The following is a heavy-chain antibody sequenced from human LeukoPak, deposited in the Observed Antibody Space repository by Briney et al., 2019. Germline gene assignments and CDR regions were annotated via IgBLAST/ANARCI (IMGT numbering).Heavy chain of an antibody. J-gene: IGHJ6*03. CDR2: ISGYNGDT. Sequence: ASVKVSCKASGYTFTNYGISWVRQAPGQGLEWMGCISGYNGDTNYAKKVQGRVTMTTDTSTSTAYMELRSLRSDDTAVYYCARRTYYYGSGSYNNNYYYYMDVWGKGSTVTVSS. CDR1: GYTFTNYG. CDR3: ARRTYYYGSGSYNNNYYYYMDV. D-gene: IGHD3-10*01. V-gene: IGHV1-18*01.